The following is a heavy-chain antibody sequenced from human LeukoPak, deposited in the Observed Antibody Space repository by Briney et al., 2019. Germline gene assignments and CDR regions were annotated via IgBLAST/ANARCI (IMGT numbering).Heavy chain of an antibody. D-gene: IGHD2-2*01. J-gene: IGHJ3*02. V-gene: IGHV3-30*02. CDR1: GFTFSSYG. CDR2: IRYDGSNK. CDR3: AKDSSTSVRAFDI. Sequence: GGSLRLSCAASGFTFSSYGMHWVRQAPGKGLEWVAFIRYDGSNKYYADSVKGRFTISRDNSKNTLYLQMNSLRAEDTAVYYCAKDSSTSVRAFDIWGQGTVVTVSS.